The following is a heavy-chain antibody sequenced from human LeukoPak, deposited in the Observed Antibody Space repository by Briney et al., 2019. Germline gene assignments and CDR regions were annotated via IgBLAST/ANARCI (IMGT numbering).Heavy chain of an antibody. CDR3: ARGASGEGYFDL. V-gene: IGHV4-38-2*02. Sequence: SETLFLTCTVSGYSINSGYYYWGWVRQPPGKGLEWIASIHHSGSTYYNPSLKSRVTISLDTSKNQFSLNLNSVTAADTAVYYCARGASGEGYFDLWGRGTLVTVSS. CDR1: GYSINSGYYY. D-gene: IGHD3-10*01. J-gene: IGHJ2*01. CDR2: IHHSGST.